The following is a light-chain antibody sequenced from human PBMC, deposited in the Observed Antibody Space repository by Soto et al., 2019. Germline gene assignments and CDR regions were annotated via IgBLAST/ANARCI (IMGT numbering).Light chain of an antibody. CDR1: NSDVGAYNY. J-gene: IGLJ1*01. V-gene: IGLV2-14*03. CDR3: TSYRSSNTRYV. CDR2: DVS. Sequence: QSALTQPASVSGSPGQSITISCTGTNSDVGAYNYVSWYQQHPGTAPKLLICDVSVRPSGVSNRFSGSKSGNTASLIISGLQAEDEADYYCTSYRSSNTRYVFGTGTKVTVL.